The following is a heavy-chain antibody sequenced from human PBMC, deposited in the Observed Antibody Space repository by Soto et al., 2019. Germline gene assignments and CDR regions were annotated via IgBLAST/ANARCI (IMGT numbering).Heavy chain of an antibody. D-gene: IGHD3-22*01. CDR3: ARDLDPYYYDSSGPNWFDP. Sequence: ASVKVSCKASGYTFTSYGISWVRQAPGQGLEWMGWISAYNGNTNYAQKLQGRVTMTTDTSTSTAYMELRSLRSDDTAVYYCARDLDPYYYDSSGPNWFDPWGQGTLVTVSS. CDR2: ISAYNGNT. V-gene: IGHV1-18*01. J-gene: IGHJ5*02. CDR1: GYTFTSYG.